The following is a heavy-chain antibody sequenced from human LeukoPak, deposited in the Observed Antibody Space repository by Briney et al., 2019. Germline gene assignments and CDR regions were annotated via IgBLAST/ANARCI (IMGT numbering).Heavy chain of an antibody. CDR1: GDTFTNHL. CDR2: IYPADSDT. J-gene: IGHJ4*02. D-gene: IGHD7-27*01. Sequence: GSSLMISCECCGDTFTNHLIAWVRQMRGKLVEWMGIIYPADSDTRNSPSFQGQVTISADKSVRTAYLQWSSLKASDTAMYYCAFGASNWDQFDYWGQGTLVTVSS. V-gene: IGHV5-51*01. CDR3: AFGASNWDQFDY.